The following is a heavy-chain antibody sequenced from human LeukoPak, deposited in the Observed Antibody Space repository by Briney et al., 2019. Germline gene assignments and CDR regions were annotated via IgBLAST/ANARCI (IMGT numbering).Heavy chain of an antibody. CDR1: GGTFSSYA. V-gene: IGHV1-69*06. Sequence: GASVKVSCKASGGTFSSYAISWVRQAPGQGLEWMGGIIPIFGTANYAQKFQGRVTITADKSTSTAYMELSSLRSEDTAVYYCARDPHLCCSSTSCYFNDSWGQGILVTVSS. J-gene: IGHJ4*02. CDR3: ARDPHLCCSSTSCYFNDS. CDR2: IIPIFGTA. D-gene: IGHD2-2*01.